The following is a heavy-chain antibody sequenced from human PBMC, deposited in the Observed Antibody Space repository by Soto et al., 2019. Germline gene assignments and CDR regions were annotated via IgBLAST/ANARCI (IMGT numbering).Heavy chain of an antibody. CDR3: ARHTHRDAAALIDN. D-gene: IGHD6-13*01. V-gene: IGHV4-39*01. CDR2: IHYSGST. Sequence: QLQLQESGPGLVKPSETLSLTCTVSGGSVISSDYYWAWIRLPPGKGLEWIGSIHYSGSTYYHPSLKSRVTISGDISKKQFSLNLNSVTAADTAVYYCARHTHRDAAALIDNWGQGTLVTVSS. J-gene: IGHJ4*02. CDR1: GGSVISSDYY.